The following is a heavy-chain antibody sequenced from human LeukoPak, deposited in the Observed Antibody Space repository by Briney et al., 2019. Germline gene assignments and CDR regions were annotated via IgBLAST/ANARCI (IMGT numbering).Heavy chain of an antibody. V-gene: IGHV4-34*01. D-gene: IGHD2-8*01. CDR1: GGSFSGYY. CDR2: INHSGST. CDR3: ARATPHLWGVFDI. Sequence: PSETLSLTCAVYGGSFSGYYWSWIRQPPGKGLEWIGEINHSGSTNYNPSLKSRVTISVDTSKNQFSLKLSSVTAADTAVYYCARATPHLWGVFDIWGQGTMVTVSS. J-gene: IGHJ3*02.